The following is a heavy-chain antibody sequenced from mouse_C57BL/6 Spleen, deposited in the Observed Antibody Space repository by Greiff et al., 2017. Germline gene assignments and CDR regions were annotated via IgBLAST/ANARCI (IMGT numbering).Heavy chain of an antibody. V-gene: IGHV14-3*01. CDR3: ARASYYGGHFDY. CDR2: IDPANGNT. CDR1: GFNIKNTY. J-gene: IGHJ2*01. D-gene: IGHD1-1*01. Sequence: EVNLVESVAELVRPGASVKLSCTASGFNIKNTYMHWVKQRPEQGLEWIGRIDPANGNTKYAPKFQGKATITADTSSNTAYLQLSSLTSEDTAIYYCARASYYGGHFDYWGQGTTLTVSS.